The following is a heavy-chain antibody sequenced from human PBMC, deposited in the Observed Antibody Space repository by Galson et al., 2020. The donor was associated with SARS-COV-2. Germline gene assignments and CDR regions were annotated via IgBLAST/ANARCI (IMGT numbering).Heavy chain of an antibody. J-gene: IGHJ4*02. CDR2: IYHSGST. CDR1: GGSISSGGYS. D-gene: IGHD3-9*01. CDR3: AGGGGILSGYSEFDY. V-gene: IGHV4-30-2*01. Sequence: ASETLSLTCAVSGGSISSGGYSWSWIRQPPGKGLEWIGYIYHSGSTYYNPSLKSRVTISVDRSKNQFSLKLSSVTAADTAGYYSAGGGGILSGYSEFDYWGQGTLVTVSS.